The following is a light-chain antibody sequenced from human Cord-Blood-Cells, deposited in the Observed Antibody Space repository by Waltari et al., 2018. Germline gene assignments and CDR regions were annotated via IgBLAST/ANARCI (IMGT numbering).Light chain of an antibody. CDR1: SSDVGSYNL. CDR3: CSYAGSSTFWV. V-gene: IGLV2-23*03. Sequence: QSALTQPASVSGSPGQSITISCTGTSSDVGSYNLFSWYQRHPGKAPKLMSYEGSKRPSGVSNRFSGSKSGNTASLTISGLQAEDEADYYCCSYAGSSTFWVFGGGTKLTVL. CDR2: EGS. J-gene: IGLJ3*02.